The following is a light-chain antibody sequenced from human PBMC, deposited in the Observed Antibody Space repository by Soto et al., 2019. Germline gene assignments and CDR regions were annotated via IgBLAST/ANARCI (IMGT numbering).Light chain of an antibody. J-gene: IGKJ4*01. CDR1: QSVSSN. CDR3: QQYNNWPQVT. V-gene: IGKV3-15*01. Sequence: EIVMTQSPATLSVSPGERATLSCRASQSVSSNLAWYQQKPGQAPRLLIYGASTRATGIPARFSGSGSGTEFTLTISSLQSEDFAVYYCQQYNNWPQVTFGGGTKVAIK. CDR2: GAS.